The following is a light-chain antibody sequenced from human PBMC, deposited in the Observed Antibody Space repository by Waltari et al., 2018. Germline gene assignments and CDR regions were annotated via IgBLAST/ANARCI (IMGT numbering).Light chain of an antibody. CDR2: NNS. CDR1: SSNIGINT. V-gene: IGLV1-44*01. Sequence: QSVLTQPPSASGTPGQRVTVSCSGSSSNIGINTANWYPQLPGTAPKLFIFNNSRRPSGVPDRFSGSKSGTSASLAISGLQSEDEADYYCAAWDDSLSADVFGTGTKVTVL. J-gene: IGLJ1*01. CDR3: AAWDDSLSADV.